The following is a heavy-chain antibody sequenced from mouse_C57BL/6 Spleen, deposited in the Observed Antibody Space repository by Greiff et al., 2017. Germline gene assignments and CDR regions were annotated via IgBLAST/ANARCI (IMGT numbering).Heavy chain of an antibody. CDR2: IDPSDSVT. CDR1: GYTFTSYW. D-gene: IGHD6-5*01. V-gene: IGHV1-52*01. CDR3: ARGDAYDY. J-gene: IGHJ2*01. Sequence: VQLQQPGAELVRPGSSVKLSCKASGYTFTSYWMHWVKQRPIQGLEWIGNIDPSDSVTHYNQKFKDKATLTVDKSSSTAYMQLSSLTSEDSAVYYCARGDAYDYWGQGTTLTVSS.